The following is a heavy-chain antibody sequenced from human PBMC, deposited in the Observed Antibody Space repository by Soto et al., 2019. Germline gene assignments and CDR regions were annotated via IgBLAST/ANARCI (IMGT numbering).Heavy chain of an antibody. CDR3: ARSGGSYNFDS. Sequence: SETLSLTCTVSSGSVSTYYWSWIRQPAGKGLEWIGRIFINGNTNYNPSLRSRVTMSVDTSKGQFSLNLTSVTAADTAVYFCARSGGSYNFDSWGQGIMVTVSS. J-gene: IGHJ4*02. CDR2: IFINGNT. D-gene: IGHD1-26*01. V-gene: IGHV4-4*07. CDR1: SGSVSTYY.